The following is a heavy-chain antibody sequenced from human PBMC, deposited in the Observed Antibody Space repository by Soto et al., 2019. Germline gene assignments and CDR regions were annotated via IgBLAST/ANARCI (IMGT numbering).Heavy chain of an antibody. CDR3: VKRGDAFDI. Sequence: GESLKISCSASGFTFSSYAMHWVRQAPGKGLEYVSAISSNGGSTYYADSVKGRFTISRDNSKNTLYLQMSSLRAEDTAVYYCVKRGDAFDIWGQGTMVTVSS. D-gene: IGHD3-16*01. V-gene: IGHV3-64D*09. J-gene: IGHJ3*02. CDR2: ISSNGGST. CDR1: GFTFSSYA.